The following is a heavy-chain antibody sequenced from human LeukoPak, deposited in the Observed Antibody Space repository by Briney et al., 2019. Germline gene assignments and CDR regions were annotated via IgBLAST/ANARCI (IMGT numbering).Heavy chain of an antibody. CDR2: IYHSGST. V-gene: IGHV4-38-2*02. D-gene: IGHD4-17*01. CDR1: GYSISSGYY. Sequence: SETLSLTCAVSGYSISSGYYWGWIRQPPGKGLEWIGSIYHSGSTYYNPSLKSRVTISVDTSKNQFSLKLSSVTAADTAVYYCARDGPTYGDCLWGQGTLVTVSS. J-gene: IGHJ4*02. CDR3: ARDGPTYGDCL.